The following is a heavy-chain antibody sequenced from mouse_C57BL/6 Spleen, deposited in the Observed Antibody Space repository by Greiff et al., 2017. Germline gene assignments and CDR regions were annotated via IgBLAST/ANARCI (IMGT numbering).Heavy chain of an antibody. Sequence: QVQLQQSGPELVKPGASVKLSCKASGYTFTSYDINWVKQRPGQGLEWIGWNYPRDGSTKYNEKFKGKATLTVDTSSSTAYMELHSLTSEDSAVYFCARCGGLRRDWYFDVWGTGTTVTVSS. D-gene: IGHD2-4*01. CDR2: NYPRDGST. V-gene: IGHV1-85*01. CDR3: ARCGGLRRDWYFDV. CDR1: GYTFTSYD. J-gene: IGHJ1*03.